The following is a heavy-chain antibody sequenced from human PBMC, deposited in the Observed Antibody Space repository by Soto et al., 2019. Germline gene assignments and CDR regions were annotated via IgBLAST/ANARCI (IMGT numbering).Heavy chain of an antibody. V-gene: IGHV3-11*01. D-gene: IGHD2-8*01. J-gene: IGHJ4*02. CDR1: GFTFSDYY. Sequence: PGGSLRLSCAASGFTFSDYYMSWIRQAPGKGLEWVSYISSTGRTIYYAEFVKGRFTISRDNAKNSLYLQMNSLRAEDTAVYYCARDGEGKPMEDWGQGTLVTVSS. CDR2: ISSTGRTI. CDR3: ARDGEGKPMED.